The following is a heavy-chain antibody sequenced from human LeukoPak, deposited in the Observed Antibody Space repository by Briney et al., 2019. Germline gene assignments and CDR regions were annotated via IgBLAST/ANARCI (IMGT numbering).Heavy chain of an antibody. V-gene: IGHV3-74*01. J-gene: IGHJ3*02. Sequence: GGSLRLSCAASGFSLNSYWMRWVRQAPGKGLVWVSRINSEGSSTDYADSVKGRFTISRDYAKNTLYLQMNSLRAEDTAVYYCARVGITMVRTDAFDIWGLGTMVTVSS. CDR3: ARVGITMVRTDAFDI. CDR1: GFSLNSYW. CDR2: INSEGSST. D-gene: IGHD3-10*01.